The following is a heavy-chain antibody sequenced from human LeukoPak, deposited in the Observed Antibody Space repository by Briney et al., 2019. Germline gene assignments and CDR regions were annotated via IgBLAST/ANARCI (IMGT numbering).Heavy chain of an antibody. J-gene: IGHJ4*02. Sequence: PGGSLRLSCAASGFTFSSYGMHWVRQAPGKGLGWVAVIWYDGSNKYYADSVKGRFTISRDNSKNTLYLQMNSLRAEDTAVYYCAREEGMARGVIWPSGVDYWGQGTLVTVSS. CDR1: GFTFSSYG. CDR2: IWYDGSNK. D-gene: IGHD3-10*01. CDR3: AREEGMARGVIWPSGVDY. V-gene: IGHV3-33*01.